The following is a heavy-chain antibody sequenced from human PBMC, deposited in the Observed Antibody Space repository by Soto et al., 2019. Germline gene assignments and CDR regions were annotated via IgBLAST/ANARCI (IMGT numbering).Heavy chain of an antibody. V-gene: IGHV3-64D*06. D-gene: IGHD6-6*01. Sequence: GGSLRPSCSASGFTFSSYAMHWVRQAPGKGLEYVSAISSNGGSTYYADSVKGRFTISRDNSKNTLYLQMSSLRAEDTAVYYCVKDKDSSSSTGFDHWGQGTLVTVSS. CDR2: ISSNGGST. CDR3: VKDKDSSSSTGFDH. CDR1: GFTFSSYA. J-gene: IGHJ4*02.